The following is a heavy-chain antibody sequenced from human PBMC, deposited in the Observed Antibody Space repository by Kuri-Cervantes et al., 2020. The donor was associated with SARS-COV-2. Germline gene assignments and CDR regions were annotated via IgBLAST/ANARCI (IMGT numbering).Heavy chain of an antibody. CDR3: ARATTGLVVVPAAIPN. J-gene: IGHJ4*02. CDR2: ISYDGSNK. CDR1: RFSFSSYT. D-gene: IGHD2-2*01. V-gene: IGHV3-30-3*01. Sequence: GESLKNSCAASRFSFSSYTLHWVRQAPGKGLECVAVISYDGSNKYDADSVKGRFTISRDNSKNTLYLQMNSLRAEDTAVYYCARATTGLVVVPAAIPNWGQGTLVTVSS.